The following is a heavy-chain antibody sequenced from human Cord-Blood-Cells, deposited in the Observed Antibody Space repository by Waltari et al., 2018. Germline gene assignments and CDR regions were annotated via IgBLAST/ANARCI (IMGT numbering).Heavy chain of an antibody. D-gene: IGHD3-22*01. J-gene: IGHJ2*01. CDR1: GGSLSSGDFS. Sequence: QVQLQESGPGLVTPSQTLSLTCTVSGGSLSSGDFSSSWIRQPPGKGLEWIGYIYYSGSTYYNPSLKSRVTISVDTSKNQFSLKLSSVTAADTAVYYCARGYYDSSGYYYWYFDLWGRGTLVTVSS. V-gene: IGHV4-30-4*08. CDR2: IYYSGST. CDR3: ARGYYDSSGYYYWYFDL.